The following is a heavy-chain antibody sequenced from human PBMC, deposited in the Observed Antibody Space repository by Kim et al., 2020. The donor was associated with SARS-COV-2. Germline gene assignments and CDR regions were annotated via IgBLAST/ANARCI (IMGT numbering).Heavy chain of an antibody. D-gene: IGHD5-12*01. V-gene: IGHV1-69*04. J-gene: IGHJ4*02. Sequence: AHKSQGRVTITADKSTCTAYMELSSLRSEDTAVYYCARGWESGYVRDFDYWGQGTLVTVSS. CDR3: ARGWESGYVRDFDY.